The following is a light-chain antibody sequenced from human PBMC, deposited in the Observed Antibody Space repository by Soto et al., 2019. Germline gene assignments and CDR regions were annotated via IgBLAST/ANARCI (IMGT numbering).Light chain of an antibody. V-gene: IGKV3-20*01. CDR1: QTVSNNY. CDR3: QQYGSSPST. Sequence: EIVLTQSPGTLSLSPGEMATLSCRASQTVSNNYLAWYQQKPGQAPRLLISGASNRATGIPDSFNGSGSGTDFTLTITRLEPEDFAVYYCQQYGSSPSTFGQGTKV. CDR2: GAS. J-gene: IGKJ1*01.